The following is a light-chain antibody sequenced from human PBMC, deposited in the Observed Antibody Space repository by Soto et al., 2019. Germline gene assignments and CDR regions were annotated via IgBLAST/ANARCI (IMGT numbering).Light chain of an antibody. CDR2: GAS. V-gene: IGKV3-20*01. CDR3: QQSGT. CDR1: QNVRNNY. Sequence: EAELTQSPGTLSLSPGERATLSCRASQNVRNNYLAWYQQKPGQAPRLLIYGASSRATGIPDRFSGSGSGTDFTLTISRLEPEDFAVYYCQQSGTFGQGTKVDIK. J-gene: IGKJ1*01.